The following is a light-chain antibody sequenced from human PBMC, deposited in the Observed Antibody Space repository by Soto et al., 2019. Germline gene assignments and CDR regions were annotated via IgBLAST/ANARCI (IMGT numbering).Light chain of an antibody. CDR1: QSVSNNY. Sequence: EIVLTQSPATLSLSPGERATLSCGASQSVSNNYLAWYQQKPGLAPRLLMYDASTRATGIPDRFSGSGSGTDFTLTISRLEPEDFAVYYCHQYGSSAWTFGQGTKVDIK. CDR2: DAS. CDR3: HQYGSSAWT. J-gene: IGKJ1*01. V-gene: IGKV3D-20*01.